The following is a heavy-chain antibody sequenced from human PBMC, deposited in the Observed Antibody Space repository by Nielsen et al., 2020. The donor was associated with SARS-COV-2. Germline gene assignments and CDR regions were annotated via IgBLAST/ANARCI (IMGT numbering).Heavy chain of an antibody. CDR2: VSAYNGNT. J-gene: IGHJ5*02. CDR3: ARDTAARPGVWFDP. CDR1: GYTFTSYG. Sequence: ASVKVSCKASGYTFTSYGISWVRQAPGQGLEWMGWVSAYNGNTNYAQKLQGRVTMTTDTSTSTAYMELRSLRSDDTAVYYCARDTAARPGVWFDPWGQGTLVTVSS. D-gene: IGHD6-6*01. V-gene: IGHV1-18*01.